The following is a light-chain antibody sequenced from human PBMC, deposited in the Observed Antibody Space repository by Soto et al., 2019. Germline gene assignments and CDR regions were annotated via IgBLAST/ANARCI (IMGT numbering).Light chain of an antibody. CDR3: QQYNSYSKT. CDR2: KAS. J-gene: IGKJ1*01. V-gene: IGKV1-5*03. Sequence: DIQMTHSPSTVSGSVGDRVTITCRASQTISSWLAWYQQKPGKAPKLLIYKASTLKSGVPSRFSGSGSGTEFTLTISSLQPDDFATYYCQQYNSYSKTFGQGTKVDIK. CDR1: QTISSW.